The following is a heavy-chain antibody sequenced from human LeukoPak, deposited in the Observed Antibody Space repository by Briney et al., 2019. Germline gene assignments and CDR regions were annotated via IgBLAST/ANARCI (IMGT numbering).Heavy chain of an antibody. CDR1: GFTFSNAW. Sequence: PGGSLRLSCAASGFTFSNAWMSWVRQAPGKGLEWVGRIKSKTDGGATEDAAPGKGRFTSSRDDSKNTLYLQMNSLKTEDTAVYYCTTLSDYDFWSGYPYYFDYWGQGTLVTVSS. CDR2: IKSKTDGGAT. CDR3: TTLSDYDFWSGYPYYFDY. J-gene: IGHJ4*02. D-gene: IGHD3-3*01. V-gene: IGHV3-15*01.